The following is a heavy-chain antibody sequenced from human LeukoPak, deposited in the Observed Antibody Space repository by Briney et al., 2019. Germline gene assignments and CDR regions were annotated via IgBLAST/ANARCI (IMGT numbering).Heavy chain of an antibody. Sequence: ASVKVSCKASGYSFTSHYMHWVRQAPGQGLEWMGLINPSGSSTLYAQKFQGRVTMTRDMSTTTDYMELSSLRSEDTAVYHCARDNSVGDIAWWFDPWGQGTLVTVSS. CDR3: ARDNSVGDIAWWFDP. CDR1: GYSFTSHY. V-gene: IGHV1-46*01. CDR2: INPSGSST. J-gene: IGHJ5*02. D-gene: IGHD3-16*02.